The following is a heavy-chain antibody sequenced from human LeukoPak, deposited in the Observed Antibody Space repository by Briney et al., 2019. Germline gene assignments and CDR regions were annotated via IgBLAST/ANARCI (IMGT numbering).Heavy chain of an antibody. CDR3: ARGGSYYDY. J-gene: IGHJ4*02. D-gene: IGHD1-26*01. V-gene: IGHV4-59*01. Sequence: SETLSLTCTVSGGSISSYYWSWIGQPPGKGLEWIGYIYYSGSANYSPSLKSRVTISVDTSKNQFSLKLHSVTAADTAVYYCARGGSYYDYWGQGTLVTVSS. CDR1: GGSISSYY. CDR2: IYYSGSA.